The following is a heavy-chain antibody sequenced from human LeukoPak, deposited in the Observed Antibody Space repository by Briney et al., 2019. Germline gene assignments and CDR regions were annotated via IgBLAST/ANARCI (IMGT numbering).Heavy chain of an antibody. Sequence: GGSLRLSCAASGFTFSSYWMSWVRQAPGKGLEWVANIKQDGSEKYYVDSMKGRFTISRDNAKNSLYLQMNSLRAEDTAVYYCARGLYSSSWYGGYWGQGTLVTVSS. CDR1: GFTFSSYW. V-gene: IGHV3-7*03. J-gene: IGHJ4*02. CDR2: IKQDGSEK. D-gene: IGHD6-13*01. CDR3: ARGLYSSSWYGGY.